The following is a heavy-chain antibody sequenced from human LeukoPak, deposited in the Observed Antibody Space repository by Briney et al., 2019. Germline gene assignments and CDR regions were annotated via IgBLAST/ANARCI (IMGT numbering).Heavy chain of an antibody. CDR2: TSAYNGNT. J-gene: IGHJ5*02. Sequence: ASVKVSCKASGYTFTSYGISWVRRAPGQGLEWMGWTSAYNGNTNYAQKLQGRVTMTTDTSTSTAYMELRSLRSDDTAVYYCARTSHCSSTSCYSSWFDPWGQGTLVTVSS. CDR1: GYTFTSYG. D-gene: IGHD2-2*01. CDR3: ARTSHCSSTSCYSSWFDP. V-gene: IGHV1-18*01.